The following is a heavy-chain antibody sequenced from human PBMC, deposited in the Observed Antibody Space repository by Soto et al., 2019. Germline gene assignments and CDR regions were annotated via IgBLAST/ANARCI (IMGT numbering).Heavy chain of an antibody. CDR2: IYYSGIT. CDR3: ARGGGVYYFDY. CDR1: GGSISSYY. J-gene: IGHJ4*02. V-gene: IGHV4-59*01. D-gene: IGHD2-8*02. Sequence: SETLSLTCTVSGGSISSYYWSWIRQPPGKGLEWIGYIYYSGITDYNPSLKSRVTISVDTSKSQFSLKLSSVTAADTAVYYCARGGGVYYFDYWGEGTLVTVSS.